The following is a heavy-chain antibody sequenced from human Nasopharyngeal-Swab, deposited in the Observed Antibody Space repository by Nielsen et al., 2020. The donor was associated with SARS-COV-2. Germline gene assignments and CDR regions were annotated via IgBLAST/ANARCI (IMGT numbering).Heavy chain of an antibody. J-gene: IGHJ5*02. CDR1: GITFSSYW. CDR2: INSDGSST. CDR3: ARERAYYDFWSGYYYWFDP. V-gene: IGHV3-74*01. D-gene: IGHD3-3*01. Sequence: GESLKISCVASGITFSSYWMHWVRQAPGKGLVWVSHINSDGSSTSYADSVKGRFTISRDNAKNTLYLQMNSLRAEDTAVYYCARERAYYDFWSGYYYWFDPWGQGTLVTVSS.